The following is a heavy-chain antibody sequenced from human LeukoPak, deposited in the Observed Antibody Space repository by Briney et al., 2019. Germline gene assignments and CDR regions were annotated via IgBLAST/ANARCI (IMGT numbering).Heavy chain of an antibody. J-gene: IGHJ6*02. CDR2: ISAYNGNT. D-gene: IGHD2-2*01. CDR3: ARDLCSSTSCYPTDYYYYGMDV. Sequence: ASVKVSCKASGYTFTSYGTSWVRQAPGQGLEWMGWISAYNGNTNYAQKLQGRVTMTTDTSTSTAYMELRSLRSDDTAVYYCARDLCSSTSCYPTDYYYYGMDVWGQGTTVTVSS. V-gene: IGHV1-18*01. CDR1: GYTFTSYG.